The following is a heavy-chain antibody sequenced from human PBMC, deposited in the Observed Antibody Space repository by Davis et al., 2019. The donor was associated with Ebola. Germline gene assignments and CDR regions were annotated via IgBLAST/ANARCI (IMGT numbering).Heavy chain of an antibody. V-gene: IGHV3-30*02. CDR3: AKGLSYFDY. J-gene: IGHJ4*02. D-gene: IGHD2/OR15-2a*01. CDR1: VFTFSRYG. Sequence: GESLKISCAASVFTFSRYGMHWVRQAPGKGLEWVAFIRYDGSNKYYADSVKGRFTISRDNSKNTLYLQMNSLRAEDTAVYYCAKGLSYFDYWGQGTLVTVSS. CDR2: IRYDGSNK.